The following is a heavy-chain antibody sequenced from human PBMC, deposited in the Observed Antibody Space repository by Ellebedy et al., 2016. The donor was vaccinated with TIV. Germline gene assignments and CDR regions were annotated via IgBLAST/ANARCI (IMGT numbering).Heavy chain of an antibody. CDR2: IKPLGGDT. V-gene: IGHV1-46*01. Sequence: AASVKVSCKASGYTFTDFYIHWVRQAPGQGLEWVGIIKPLGGDTSYARKFQGRVTMTSDESTSTIYMDLNSLRSEDTAIYYCATADKYYDSGGHKIWGQGTLVTVSS. J-gene: IGHJ4*02. CDR1: GYTFTDFY. CDR3: ATADKYYDSGGHKI. D-gene: IGHD3-22*01.